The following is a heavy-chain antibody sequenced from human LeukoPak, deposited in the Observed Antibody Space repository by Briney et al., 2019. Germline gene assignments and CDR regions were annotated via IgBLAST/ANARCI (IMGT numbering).Heavy chain of an antibody. CDR1: GGSIDNFY. V-gene: IGHV4-59*12. J-gene: IGHJ3*02. Sequence: SETLSLTCTVSGGSIDNFYWSWIRQSPGKGLEWIGYLYYTGITNSNPSLRRRVTISLDRSKNHFSLNLKSVTAADTAVYYCARERSSYGAFEMWGQGTMVTVSS. D-gene: IGHD5-18*01. CDR2: LYYTGIT. CDR3: ARERSSYGAFEM.